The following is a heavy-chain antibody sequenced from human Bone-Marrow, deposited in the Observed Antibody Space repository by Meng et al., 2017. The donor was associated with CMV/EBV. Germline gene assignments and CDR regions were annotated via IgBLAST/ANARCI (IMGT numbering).Heavy chain of an antibody. J-gene: IGHJ6*02. D-gene: IGHD6-6*01. CDR1: GFTFSSYW. CDR3: ARDLRHYHYGMDV. V-gene: IGHV3-7*03. Sequence: LSLTCAASGFTFSSYWMSWVRQAPGKGLEWVANIKQDGSEKYYVDSVKGRFTISRDNAKNSLYLQMNSLRAEDTAVYYCARDLRHYHYGMDVWGQGTTVTVSS. CDR2: IKQDGSEK.